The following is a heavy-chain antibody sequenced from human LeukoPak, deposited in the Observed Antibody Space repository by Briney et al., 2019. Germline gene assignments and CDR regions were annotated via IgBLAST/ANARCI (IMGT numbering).Heavy chain of an antibody. V-gene: IGHV3-23*01. J-gene: IGHJ4*02. D-gene: IGHD1-1*01. CDR1: GFTFSTYA. Sequence: GSLRLSFAASGFTFSTYAMNLVRPAPRKGLEWVSSISHSGSSTYYADSVKGRFTISRDNSKNTLYLQMNSLRAEDTAVYYCAINWNSDYWGQGTLVTVSS. CDR3: AINWNSDY. CDR2: ISHSGSST.